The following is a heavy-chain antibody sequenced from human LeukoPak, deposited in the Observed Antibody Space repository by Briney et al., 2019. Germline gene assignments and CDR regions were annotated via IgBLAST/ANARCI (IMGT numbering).Heavy chain of an antibody. CDR1: GFTFSSYA. J-gene: IGHJ4*02. Sequence: GGSLRLSCAASGFTFSSYAMSWVRQAPGKGLEWVSGISGSGGTTYYADSVKGRFTISRDNSKNTLYLQMNSPRAGDTAVYYCAKGPLGTHDYWGQGTLVTVSS. V-gene: IGHV3-23*01. CDR2: ISGSGGTT. D-gene: IGHD1-26*01. CDR3: AKGPLGTHDY.